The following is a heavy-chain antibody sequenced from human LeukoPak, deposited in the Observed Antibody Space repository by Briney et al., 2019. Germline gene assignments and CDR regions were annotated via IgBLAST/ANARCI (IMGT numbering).Heavy chain of an antibody. J-gene: IGHJ4*02. Sequence: ASVKVSCKASGYTFTSYDINWVRQATGQGLEWMGWMNPNSGNTGYAQKFQGRVTMTRNTSISTAYMELSSLRSEDTAVYYCARVSGGAAALGFWGQGKLVTVSS. CDR3: ARVSGGAAALGF. CDR1: GYTFTSYD. D-gene: IGHD6-13*01. CDR2: MNPNSGNT. V-gene: IGHV1-8*01.